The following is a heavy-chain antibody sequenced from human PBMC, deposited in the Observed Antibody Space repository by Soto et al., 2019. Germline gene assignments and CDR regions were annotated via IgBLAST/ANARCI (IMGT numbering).Heavy chain of an antibody. CDR1: GGSVYDFY. V-gene: IGHV4-59*02. CDR3: ARGHGIYVRFDS. J-gene: IGHJ4*02. D-gene: IGHD3-9*01. Sequence: QVHLQESGPGRVKTSETLSLTCSVSGGSVYDFYWNWLRQPPGKGLEWIGNIYNSGRTNYNPSLKGRVSISIDTSKNEFSLELSSVTAEDTAMNFCARGHGIYVRFDSWGQGTLVSVSS. CDR2: IYNSGRT.